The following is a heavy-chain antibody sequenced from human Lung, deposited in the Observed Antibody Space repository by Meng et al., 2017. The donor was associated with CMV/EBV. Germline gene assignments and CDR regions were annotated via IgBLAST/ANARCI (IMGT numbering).Heavy chain of an antibody. J-gene: IGHJ4*02. CDR1: GGSLSSRNW. V-gene: IGHV4-4*02. Sequence: CAVSGGSLSSRNWWSWVRQTPGKGLEWIGEIYHSGITNYSPSLKSRVTISIDKSKNQFSLKLTSVTAADTAVYYCARGLCYGSGSYYSYWGQGTLVTVS. D-gene: IGHD3-10*01. CDR2: IYHSGIT. CDR3: ARGLCYGSGSYYSY.